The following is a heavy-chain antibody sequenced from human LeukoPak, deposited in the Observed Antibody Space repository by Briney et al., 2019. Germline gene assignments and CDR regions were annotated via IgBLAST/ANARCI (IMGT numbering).Heavy chain of an antibody. V-gene: IGHV5-51*01. D-gene: IGHD3-10*01. J-gene: IGHJ3*02. CDR1: GYSFNTYW. Sequence: GESLKISWKASGYSFNTYWIGWVGQMPGKGLEWMGIIYPGDSEIRYSPSFQGQVTISADKSISTAYLQWSSLKASDTAMYYCARQRVKGYGSGSYYNHDAFDIWGQGTMVTVSS. CDR2: IYPGDSEI. CDR3: ARQRVKGYGSGSYYNHDAFDI.